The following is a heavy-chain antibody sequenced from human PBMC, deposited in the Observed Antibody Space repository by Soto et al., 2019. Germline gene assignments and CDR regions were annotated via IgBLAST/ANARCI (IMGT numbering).Heavy chain of an antibody. CDR1: GFTFSSYA. Sequence: GGSLRLSCAASGFTFSSYAMSWVRQAPGKGLEWVSAISGSGGSTYYADSVKGRFTISRDNSKNTLYLQMNSLRAEDTAVYYCAKDLGCIAAAGTPDCYYYYGMDVWGQGTTVTVSS. V-gene: IGHV3-23*01. CDR2: ISGSGGST. D-gene: IGHD6-13*01. CDR3: AKDLGCIAAAGTPDCYYYYGMDV. J-gene: IGHJ6*02.